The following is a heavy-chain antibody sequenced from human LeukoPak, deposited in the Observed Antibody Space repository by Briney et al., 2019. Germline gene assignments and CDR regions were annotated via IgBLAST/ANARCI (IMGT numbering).Heavy chain of an antibody. Sequence: GGXRRLSCAASGFTFSSYAMSWVRQAPGKGMEGVSAISGSGGSTYYAESVKGRLTISRDNSKNTLYLQMNSLRAEDTAVYYCAKGGYSSGSNDYWGQGTLVTVSS. D-gene: IGHD6-19*01. CDR3: AKGGYSSGSNDY. CDR1: GFTFSSYA. V-gene: IGHV3-23*01. J-gene: IGHJ4*02. CDR2: ISGSGGST.